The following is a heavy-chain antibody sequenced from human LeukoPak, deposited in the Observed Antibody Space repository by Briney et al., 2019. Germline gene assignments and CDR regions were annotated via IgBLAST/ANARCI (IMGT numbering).Heavy chain of an antibody. V-gene: IGHV1-69-2*01. CDR2: VDPEDGET. D-gene: IGHD4-17*01. CDR3: ATLSRVYGDYPFDY. J-gene: IGHJ4*02. CDR1: GYTFTDYY. Sequence: ASVKVSCKVSGYTFTDYYMHWVQQAPGKGLEWMGLVDPEDGETIYAEKFQGRVTITADTSTDTAYMELSSLRSEDTAVYYCATLSRVYGDYPFDYWGREPWSPSPQ.